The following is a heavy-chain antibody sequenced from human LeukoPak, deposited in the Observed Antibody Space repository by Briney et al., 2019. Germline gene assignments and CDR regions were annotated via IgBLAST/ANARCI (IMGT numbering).Heavy chain of an antibody. V-gene: IGHV4-4*02. CDR1: GGSVTSTNW. CDR3: AREGGFYRPLDY. J-gene: IGHJ4*02. CDR2: VHLDGRT. Sequence: PSETLSLTCGVSGGSVTSTNWWTWVRQPPGKGLERIGEVHLDGRTNYNPSLKSRLTMSVDLSENHISLKLTFVTAADTAVYYCAREGGFYRPLDYSGQGTLVTVSS. D-gene: IGHD3-3*01.